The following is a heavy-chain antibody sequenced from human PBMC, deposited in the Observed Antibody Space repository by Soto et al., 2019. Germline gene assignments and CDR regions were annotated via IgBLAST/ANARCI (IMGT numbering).Heavy chain of an antibody. Sequence: SETLSLTCTVSGGSISSYYWSWIRQPPGKGLEWIGYIYYRGSTNYNPSLKSRVTISVDPSKNQFSLKLSSVTAADTAVYYCATMVRGVTDAFEIWGQGTMVTVSS. V-gene: IGHV4-59*01. CDR2: IYYRGST. J-gene: IGHJ3*02. CDR3: ATMVRGVTDAFEI. D-gene: IGHD3-10*01. CDR1: GGSISSYY.